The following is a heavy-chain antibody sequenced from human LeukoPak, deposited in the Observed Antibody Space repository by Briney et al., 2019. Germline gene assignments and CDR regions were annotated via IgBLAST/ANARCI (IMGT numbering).Heavy chain of an antibody. J-gene: IGHJ4*02. Sequence: ASVKVSCKTSVNIFPKYGVNWVRQPPGRGLEWMGWISAYTGETVYAPDLQDRVTMTTDTSTNTAYMDLRRLRSDDTDFYLCALPDTDDFLDSWGQGTLVAVSS. CDR1: VNIFPKYG. V-gene: IGHV1-18*01. CDR3: ALPDTDDFLDS. CDR2: ISAYTGET. D-gene: IGHD2-21*02.